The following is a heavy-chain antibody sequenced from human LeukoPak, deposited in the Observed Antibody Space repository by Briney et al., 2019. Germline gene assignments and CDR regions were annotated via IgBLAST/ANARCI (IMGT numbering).Heavy chain of an antibody. J-gene: IGHJ3*02. Sequence: GASAKVSCKASGGTFSSYAISWVRQAPGQGLEWMGRIIPILGIANYAQKFQGRVTITADESTSTAYMELSSLRSEDTAVYYCARTLRRWELPTTSAFDIWGQGTMVTVSS. CDR1: GGTFSSYA. CDR3: ARTLRRWELPTTSAFDI. CDR2: IIPILGIA. D-gene: IGHD1-26*01. V-gene: IGHV1-69*04.